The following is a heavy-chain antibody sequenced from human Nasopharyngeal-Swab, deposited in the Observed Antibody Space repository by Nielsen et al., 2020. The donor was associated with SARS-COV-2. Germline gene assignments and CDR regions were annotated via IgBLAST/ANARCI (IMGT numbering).Heavy chain of an antibody. V-gene: IGHV3-11*01. CDR2: ISGSGTTI. CDR3: ARTDPGVPS. D-gene: IGHD7-27*01. Sequence: GSLKISCVASGLTFSDYYMTWIRQAPGKGLEWVSYISGSGTTIYYTDSVKGRFTISRDNAKNSLYLQMNSLRADDTAVYYCARTDPGVPSWGQGTLVTVSS. CDR1: GLTFSDYY. J-gene: IGHJ4*02.